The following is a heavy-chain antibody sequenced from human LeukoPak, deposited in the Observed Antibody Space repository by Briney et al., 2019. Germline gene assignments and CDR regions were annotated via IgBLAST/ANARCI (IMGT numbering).Heavy chain of an antibody. V-gene: IGHV3-21*01. D-gene: IGHD3-3*01. CDR1: GFTFSSYS. J-gene: IGHJ4*02. Sequence: NPGGSLRLSCAASGFTFSSYSMNWVRQAPGKGLEWVSSISSSSSYIYYADSVKGRFTISRDNAKNSLYLQMNSLRAEDTAVYYCARGPSPLGYCDFPSWGQGTLVTVSS. CDR3: ARGPSPLGYCDFPS. CDR2: ISSSSSYI.